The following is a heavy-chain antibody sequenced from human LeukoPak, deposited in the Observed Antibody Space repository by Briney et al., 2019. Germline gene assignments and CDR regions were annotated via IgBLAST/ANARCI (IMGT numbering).Heavy chain of an antibody. CDR3: ARGGFSGTTSYFDY. Sequence: PSETLSLTCTVSGASISSDSDYWSWIRQPAGKGLEWIGRIYSGSTDYNPSLRSRLTISVDTSKNQFSLKLSSVTSADTSVYYFARGGFSGTTSYFDYWARGTLSPVSP. CDR1: GASISSDSDY. CDR2: IYSGST. V-gene: IGHV4-61*02. D-gene: IGHD1-1*01. J-gene: IGHJ4*02.